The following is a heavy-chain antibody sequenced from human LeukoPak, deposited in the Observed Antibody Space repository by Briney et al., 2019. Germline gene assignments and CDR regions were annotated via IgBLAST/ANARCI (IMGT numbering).Heavy chain of an antibody. V-gene: IGHV1-18*01. CDR1: GYTSTSYG. CDR2: IRAYNGN. D-gene: IGHD3-22*01. Sequence: GASVKVCCKASGYTSTSYGISWVRQAPGQGLEWMGWIRAYNGNTDTSTSTAYMELRSLRSDDTAVYYCARETYYYDSSGYYYFDYWGQGTLVTVSS. J-gene: IGHJ4*02. CDR3: ARETYYYDSSGYYYFDY.